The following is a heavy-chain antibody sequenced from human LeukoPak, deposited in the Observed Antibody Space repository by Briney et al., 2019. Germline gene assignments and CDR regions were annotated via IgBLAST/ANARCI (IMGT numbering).Heavy chain of an antibody. CDR2: IFFSGST. J-gene: IGHJ3*02. Sequence: SETLSLTCIVSGASISSDYWSWIRQPPGKGLEWIGYIFFSGSTNYNPSLKSRVTMSVDTSKNQFYLNLSSVTAADTAVYYCARGEMATIEDAFDIWGQGTMVTVSS. D-gene: IGHD5-24*01. V-gene: IGHV4-59*01. CDR3: ARGEMATIEDAFDI. CDR1: GASISSDY.